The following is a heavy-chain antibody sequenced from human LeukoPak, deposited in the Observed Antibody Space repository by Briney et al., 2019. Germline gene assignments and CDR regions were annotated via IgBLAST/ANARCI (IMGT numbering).Heavy chain of an antibody. J-gene: IGHJ5*02. CDR1: GFTFDDYA. CDR2: INWDSGKI. CDR3: AKGSVAARPGWFDP. V-gene: IGHV3-9*01. Sequence: GRSLRLSCAASGFTFDDYAMHWVRQAPGKGLEWVSGINWDSGKIGYVDSVKGRSTISRDNARNSLYLQMNSLRPEDTALYYCAKGSVAARPGWFDPWGQGTLVTVSS. D-gene: IGHD6-6*01.